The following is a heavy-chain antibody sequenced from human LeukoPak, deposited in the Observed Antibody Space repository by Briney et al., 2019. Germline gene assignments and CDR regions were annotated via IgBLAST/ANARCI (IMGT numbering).Heavy chain of an antibody. J-gene: IGHJ4*02. CDR2: INHSGST. CDR3: ARARRGSTSSPFRSSIAARNYFDY. Sequence: PSETLSLTCAVYGGSFSGYYWSWIRHPPGKGLEWIGEINHSGSTNYNPSLKSRVTISVDTSKNQFSLKLSSVTAADTAVYYCARARRGSTSSPFRSSIAARNYFDYWGQGTLVTVSS. V-gene: IGHV4-34*01. D-gene: IGHD6-6*01. CDR1: GGSFSGYY.